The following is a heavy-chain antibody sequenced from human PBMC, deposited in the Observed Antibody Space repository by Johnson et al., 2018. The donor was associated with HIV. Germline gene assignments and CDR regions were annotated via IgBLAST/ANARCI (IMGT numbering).Heavy chain of an antibody. D-gene: IGHD3-10*01. Sequence: MLLVESGGGLVKPGGSLRLSCAASGFTFSSHDMHWVRQAPGKGLEWVANIKQDGSEKYYVDSVKGRFTISRDNAKNSLYLQMNSLRAEDTAVYYCAREGGVTMVDGFDIWGQGTMVTVSS. CDR3: AREGGVTMVDGFDI. V-gene: IGHV3-7*05. J-gene: IGHJ3*02. CDR1: GFTFSSHD. CDR2: IKQDGSEK.